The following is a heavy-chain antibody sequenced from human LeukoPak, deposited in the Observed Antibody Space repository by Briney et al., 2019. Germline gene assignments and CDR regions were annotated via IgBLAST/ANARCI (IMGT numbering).Heavy chain of an antibody. CDR3: VTGSAYRDAFDI. Sequence: RASVKVSCKASGGTFSSYAISWVRQAPGQGLEWMGGIIPIFGTANYALKYQGRVSITADESTSTAYMDLSSLRSEDTAVYYCVTGSAYRDAFDIWGQGTMVIVSS. D-gene: IGHD3-10*01. V-gene: IGHV1-69*01. CDR1: GGTFSSYA. CDR2: IIPIFGTA. J-gene: IGHJ3*02.